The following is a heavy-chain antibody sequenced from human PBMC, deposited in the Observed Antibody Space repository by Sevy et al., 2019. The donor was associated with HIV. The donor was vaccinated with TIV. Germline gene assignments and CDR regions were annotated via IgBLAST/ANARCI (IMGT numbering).Heavy chain of an antibody. CDR1: GFTFSMYS. V-gene: IGHV3-48*01. D-gene: IGHD2-2*01. CDR3: ARDLIPYSCSTTRCSYFDY. Sequence: GGSLRLSCAASGFTFSMYSMNWVRQAPGKGLEWVSYISSRSTTIYYADSVKGRFTISRDNAKNSLYLQMDSLRAEDMAVYYCARDLIPYSCSTTRCSYFDYWGQGTLVTVSS. J-gene: IGHJ4*02. CDR2: ISSRSTTI.